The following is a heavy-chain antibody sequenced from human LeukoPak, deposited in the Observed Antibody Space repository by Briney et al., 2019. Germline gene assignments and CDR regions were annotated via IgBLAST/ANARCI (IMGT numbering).Heavy chain of an antibody. Sequence: PGGSLRLSCAASGFTFSSYAMSWVRQAPGKGLEWVSGISGGGGSTYYADSVKGRFTISRDNSKNTLYLQMNSLRAEDTAVCYCAINRRSTSSWYYFDYWGQGTLVTVSS. CDR2: ISGGGGST. CDR3: AINRRSTSSWYYFDY. CDR1: GFTFSSYA. J-gene: IGHJ4*02. V-gene: IGHV3-23*01. D-gene: IGHD6-13*01.